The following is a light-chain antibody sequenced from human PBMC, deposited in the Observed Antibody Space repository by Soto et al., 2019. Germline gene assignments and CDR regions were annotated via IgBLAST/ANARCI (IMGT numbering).Light chain of an antibody. J-gene: IGKJ4*01. CDR3: QQRSNWPYQA. CDR2: DTS. Sequence: IVLTQSPDTLSLYPGERATISCRASQSVSGYLGWYQQKPSQAPRLLIYDTSNRDYGVPARVRGSGSGTNMTLSFASLEPDDFAVYYCQQRSNWPYQAVGGGTRVELK. V-gene: IGKV3-11*01. CDR1: QSVSGY.